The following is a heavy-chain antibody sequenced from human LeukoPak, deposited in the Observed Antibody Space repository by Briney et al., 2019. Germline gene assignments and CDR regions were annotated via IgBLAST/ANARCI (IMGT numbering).Heavy chain of an antibody. CDR1: GFTFDDYA. CDR2: ISDSGTST. CDR3: AKDDSSGYFRDAFDI. D-gene: IGHD3-22*01. J-gene: IGHJ3*02. V-gene: IGHV3-23*01. Sequence: GGSLRLSCAASGFTFDDYAMRWVRQAPGKGLEWVSGISDSGTSTYYADSVKGRFTISRDNSKNTLSLQMNSLRAEDTALYYCAKDDSSGYFRDAFDIWGQGTMVTVSS.